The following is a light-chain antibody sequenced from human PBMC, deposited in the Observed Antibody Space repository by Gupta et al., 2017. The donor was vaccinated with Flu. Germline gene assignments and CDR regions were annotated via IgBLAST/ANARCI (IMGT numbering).Light chain of an antibody. CDR2: LGS. J-gene: IGKJ1*01. V-gene: IGKV2-28*01. CDR1: QILLHTNGYNY. Sequence: DTVTTQSPLSLSVTPGEPASISCRSSQILLHTNGYNYLDWYLQKPGQSPQLLIYLGSNRASGVPDRFSGGGSGTNFTLKIRRVEAEDVGIYYCSQSLHTPERFGQGTKVEVK. CDR3: SQSLHTPER.